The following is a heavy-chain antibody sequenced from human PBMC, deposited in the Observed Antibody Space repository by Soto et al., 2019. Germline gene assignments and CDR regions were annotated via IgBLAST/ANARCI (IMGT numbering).Heavy chain of an antibody. V-gene: IGHV4-59*01. CDR3: ARVWGGAFDI. D-gene: IGHD3-10*01. CDR2: IYYSGST. J-gene: IGHJ3*02. CDR1: GGSTSSYY. Sequence: PSETLSLTCTVSGGSTSSYYWSWIRQPPGKGLEWIGYIYYSGSTNYNPSLKSRVTISVDTSKNQFSLKLSSVTAADTAVYYCARVWGGAFDIWGQGTMVTVS.